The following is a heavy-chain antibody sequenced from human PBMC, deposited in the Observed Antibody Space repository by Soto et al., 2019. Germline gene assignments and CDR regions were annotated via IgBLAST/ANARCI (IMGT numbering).Heavy chain of an antibody. D-gene: IGHD5-12*01. CDR1: GYTFTAYY. Sequence: GASVKVSCKASGYTFTAYYMHWVRQAPGQGLEWMGWINPNSGGTYHAQNFQGRVTMTRDTSTTTAYMELASLRSDDTAVYYCARGGGRGYNELDPFGHGTLVTLSS. J-gene: IGHJ5*02. CDR2: INPNSGGT. CDR3: ARGGGRGYNELDP. V-gene: IGHV1-2*02.